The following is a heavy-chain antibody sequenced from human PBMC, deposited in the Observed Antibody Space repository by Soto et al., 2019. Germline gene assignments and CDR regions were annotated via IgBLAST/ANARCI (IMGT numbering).Heavy chain of an antibody. CDR2: IYHGGAT. CDR3: AHQTISYTLDV. Sequence: SETLSLTCAVSGGSIRGHYWWSWVRQTPGKGLEWIGEIYHGGATNYNPSLKSRVTISTDESKNQLSLKLSSVTAADTAVYYCAHQTISYTLDVWGQGITVTVSS. D-gene: IGHD1-1*01. J-gene: IGHJ6*02. CDR1: GGSIRGHYW. V-gene: IGHV4-4*02.